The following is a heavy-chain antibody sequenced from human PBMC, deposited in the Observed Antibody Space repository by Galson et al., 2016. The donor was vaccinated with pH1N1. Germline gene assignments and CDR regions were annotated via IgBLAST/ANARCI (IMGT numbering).Heavy chain of an antibody. J-gene: IGHJ3*01. CDR1: GGSISAHNW. Sequence: ETLSLTCAVSGGSISAHNWWSWVRQPPGKGLEWIGEVYNDGGTNYKASLKSRATVSMDKSKNQFSLTLTSVTAADTAVYYCARWYSTASNTFDVWGQGTLVTVSS. D-gene: IGHD1-26*01. V-gene: IGHV4-4*02. CDR2: VYNDGGT. CDR3: ARWYSTASNTFDV.